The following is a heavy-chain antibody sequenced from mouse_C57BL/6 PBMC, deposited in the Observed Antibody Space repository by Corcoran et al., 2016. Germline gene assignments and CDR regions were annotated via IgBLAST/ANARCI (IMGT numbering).Heavy chain of an antibody. D-gene: IGHD2-5*01. CDR2: MNIYSGVP. J-gene: IGHJ1*03. CDR3: ARDSNWYFDV. V-gene: IGHV9-3*01. Sequence: QIQLVQSGPELKKPGETVKISCKAYGYTFTTYGMSWMKLAPGKGLKWMGWMNIYSGVPTYADDFKGRFALSLETSASTAYLEINNLKSEDTATYFCARDSNWYFDVWGIGTTVTVSS. CDR1: GYTFTTYG.